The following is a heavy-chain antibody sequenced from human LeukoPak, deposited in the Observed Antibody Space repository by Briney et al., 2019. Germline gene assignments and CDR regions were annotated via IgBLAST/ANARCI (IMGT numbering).Heavy chain of an antibody. D-gene: IGHD3-10*01. V-gene: IGHV4-34*01. Sequence: SETLSLTCAVYGGSFSGYSWSWIRQPPGKGLEWIGEINHSGSTNYNPSLKSRVTISVDTSKNQFSLKLSSVTAADTAVYYCARRVGITMVRGVRNWFDPWGQGTLVTVSS. CDR2: INHSGST. J-gene: IGHJ5*02. CDR3: ARRVGITMVRGVRNWFDP. CDR1: GGSFSGYS.